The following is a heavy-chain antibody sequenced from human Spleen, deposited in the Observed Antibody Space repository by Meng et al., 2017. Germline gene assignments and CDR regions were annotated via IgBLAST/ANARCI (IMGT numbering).Heavy chain of an antibody. V-gene: IGHV3-74*01. J-gene: IGHJ6*02. CDR2: INSDGSNT. CDR1: RFTFSIYW. Sequence: GESLKISCAASRFTFSIYWMHWVRQVPGKGLVWVSHINSDGSNTTYADFVRGRFTISRDNSKNTLYLQMNSLRAEDTAVYYCAREDIVVVVAATHYYYYGMDVWGQGTTVTVSS. D-gene: IGHD2-15*01. CDR3: AREDIVVVVAATHYYYYGMDV.